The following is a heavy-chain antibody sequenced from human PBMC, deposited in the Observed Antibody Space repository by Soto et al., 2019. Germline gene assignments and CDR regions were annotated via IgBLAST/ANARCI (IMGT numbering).Heavy chain of an antibody. Sequence: LSLTCTVSGGSVSSGSYYWSWIRQPPGKGLEWIGYIYYSGSTNYNPSLKSRVTISVDTSKNQFSLKLSSVTAADTAVYYCARDGCSGGSCYGWFDPWGQGTLVTVSS. V-gene: IGHV4-61*01. CDR3: ARDGCSGGSCYGWFDP. J-gene: IGHJ5*02. D-gene: IGHD2-15*01. CDR2: IYYSGST. CDR1: GGSVSSGSYY.